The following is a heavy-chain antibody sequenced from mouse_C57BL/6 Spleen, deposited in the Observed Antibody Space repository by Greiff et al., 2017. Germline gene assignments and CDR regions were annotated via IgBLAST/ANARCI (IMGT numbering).Heavy chain of an antibody. CDR1: GFSLTSYG. J-gene: IGHJ3*01. CDR3: AKGNWGFAY. CDR2: IWRGGST. V-gene: IGHV2-5*01. Sequence: VQLVESGPGLVQPSQSLSITCTVSGFSLTSYGVHWVRQSPGKGLEWLGVIWRGGSTDYNAAFMSRLSITKDNSKSQVFFKMNSLQADDTAIYCGAKGNWGFAYWGQGTLVTVSA. D-gene: IGHD4-1*01.